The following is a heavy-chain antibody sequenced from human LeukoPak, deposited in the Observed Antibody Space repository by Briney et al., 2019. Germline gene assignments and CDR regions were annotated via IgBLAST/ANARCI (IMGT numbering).Heavy chain of an antibody. J-gene: IGHJ5*02. Sequence: SETLSLTCAVSGGSISSGGYYWSWIRQPPGKGLEWIGYIYHSGSTYYNPSLKSRVTISVDRSKNQFSLKLSSVTAADTAVYYCARGYSYGSPRFDPWGQGTLVTVSS. D-gene: IGHD5-18*01. CDR2: IYHSGST. CDR1: GGSISSGGYY. CDR3: ARGYSYGSPRFDP. V-gene: IGHV4-30-2*01.